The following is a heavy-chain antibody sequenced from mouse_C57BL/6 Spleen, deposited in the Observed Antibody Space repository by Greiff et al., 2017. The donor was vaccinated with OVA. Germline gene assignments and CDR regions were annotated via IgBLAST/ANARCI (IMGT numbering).Heavy chain of an antibody. V-gene: IGHV1-18*01. CDR1: GYTFTDYN. CDR2: INPNNGGT. D-gene: IGHD2-1*01. J-gene: IGHJ4*01. CDR3: AGEGGDGNFHYYAMDY. Sequence: VQLQQSGPELVKPGASVKIPCKASGYTFTDYNMDWVQQSHGKSLEWIGDINPNNGGTIYNQKFKGKATLTVDKTSSTAYMELRSLTSEGTAVYYGAGEGGDGNFHYYAMDYWGQGTSVTVSS.